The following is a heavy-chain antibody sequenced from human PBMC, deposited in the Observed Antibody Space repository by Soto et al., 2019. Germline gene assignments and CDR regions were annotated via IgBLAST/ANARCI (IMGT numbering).Heavy chain of an antibody. J-gene: IGHJ3*02. CDR2: IYYSGST. CDR3: ARNNRIQLWPRGDAFDI. CDR1: GYSISSSNW. D-gene: IGHD5-18*01. Sequence: QVQLQESGPGLVKPSDNLSLTCAVSGYSISSSNWWGWIRQPPGKGLEWIGYIYYSGSTYYNPSHNRRVTVSVDTSKNQCSLKMSSVTAVDTAVYYCARNNRIQLWPRGDAFDIWGQGTMVTVSS. V-gene: IGHV4-28*01.